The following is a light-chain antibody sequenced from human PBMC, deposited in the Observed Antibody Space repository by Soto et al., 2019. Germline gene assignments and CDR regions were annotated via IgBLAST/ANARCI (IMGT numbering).Light chain of an antibody. CDR3: QQRNSWPLT. V-gene: IGKV3-11*01. Sequence: EIVLTQSPATLSLSPGERATLSCRTSQSVSRYLAWYQQKPGQAPRLLIYDSTGRATGLPARFSGSGSGTDFTLTINSLEPEDFAVYYCQQRNSWPLTFGGGTTVEIK. CDR2: DST. J-gene: IGKJ4*01. CDR1: QSVSRY.